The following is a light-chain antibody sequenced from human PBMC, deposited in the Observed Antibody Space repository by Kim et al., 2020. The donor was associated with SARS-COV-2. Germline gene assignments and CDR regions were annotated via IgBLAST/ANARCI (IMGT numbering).Light chain of an antibody. CDR2: DVS. Sequence: QSALTQPASVSGSPGQSITISCTGTSSDVGGYNYVSWYQQHPGKAPKLIIYDVSKRPSGVSNRFSGSKSGNTASLTISGLQAEDEADYYCSSYTSSSTLRVFGGGTQLTVL. J-gene: IGLJ3*02. V-gene: IGLV2-14*01. CDR3: SSYTSSSTLRV. CDR1: SSDVGGYNY.